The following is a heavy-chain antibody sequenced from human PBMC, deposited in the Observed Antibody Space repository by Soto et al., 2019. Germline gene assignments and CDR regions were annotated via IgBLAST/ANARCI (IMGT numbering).Heavy chain of an antibody. Sequence: ASVKVSCKASGYTFTGYYIHWVRQAPGQGLEWMGWINPNSGGTNYAQKFQGWVTMTRDTSISTAYMELSRLNSDDTAVYYCATAGRDGYNFLGHWGQGTLVTVSS. CDR1: GYTFTGYY. CDR2: INPNSGGT. CDR3: ATAGRDGYNFLGH. D-gene: IGHD5-12*01. J-gene: IGHJ4*02. V-gene: IGHV1-2*04.